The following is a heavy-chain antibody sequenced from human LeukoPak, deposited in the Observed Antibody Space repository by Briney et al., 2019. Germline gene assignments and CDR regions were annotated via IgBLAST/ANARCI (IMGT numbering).Heavy chain of an antibody. D-gene: IGHD6-13*01. CDR1: GITFSIYS. CDR3: AKGIAAAGTEDY. J-gene: IGHJ4*02. Sequence: PGGSLRLSCVASGITFSIYSINWVRQAPGKGLEWVSSIGGSSSSLYYAESVKGRFTISRDNSKNTLYLQMNSLRAEDTAVYYCAKGIAAAGTEDYWGQGTLVTVSS. V-gene: IGHV3-21*01. CDR2: IGGSSSSL.